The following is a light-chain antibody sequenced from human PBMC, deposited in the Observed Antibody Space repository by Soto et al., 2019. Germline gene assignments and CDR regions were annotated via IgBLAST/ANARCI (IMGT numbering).Light chain of an antibody. V-gene: IGKV3-20*01. Sequence: EIVLTQSPGTLSLSPGERATLSCRASQSVTGSYLAWYQQKPGQAPRLLIYGASSRVTGIPDRFSGSGSGTAFPLTISRLEPEDFAVYYCQQYGNSPLTFGAGTKVEIK. CDR3: QQYGNSPLT. CDR2: GAS. CDR1: QSVTGSY. J-gene: IGKJ4*01.